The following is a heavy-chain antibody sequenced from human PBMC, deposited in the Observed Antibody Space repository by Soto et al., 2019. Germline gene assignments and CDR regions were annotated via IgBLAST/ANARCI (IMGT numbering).Heavy chain of an antibody. CDR2: IIPIFGTA. V-gene: IGHV1-69*12. J-gene: IGHJ4*02. Sequence: QVQLVQSGAAVKKPGSSVKVSCKASGGTFSSYAISWVRQAPGQGLEWMGGIIPIFGTANYAQKFQGRVTITADESTSTAYMELSSLRSEDTAVYYCARGGRAAAALTRGYYFDYWGQGTLVTVSS. CDR3: ARGGRAAAALTRGYYFDY. CDR1: GGTFSSYA. D-gene: IGHD6-13*01.